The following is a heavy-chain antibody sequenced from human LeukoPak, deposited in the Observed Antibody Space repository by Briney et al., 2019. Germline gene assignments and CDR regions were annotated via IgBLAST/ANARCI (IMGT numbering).Heavy chain of an antibody. D-gene: IGHD6-19*01. CDR2: VHYSGST. CDR1: GASINGNY. J-gene: IGHJ4*02. Sequence: SETLSLTCIVSGASINGNYWSWIRKPPGKGLEWIGHVHYSGSTDYNPSLKSRVTLSVDMSNNQLSLKLSSVTAADTAVYYCARFTMRGWYYFDYWGQGILVTVSS. CDR3: ARFTMRGWYYFDY. V-gene: IGHV4-59*13.